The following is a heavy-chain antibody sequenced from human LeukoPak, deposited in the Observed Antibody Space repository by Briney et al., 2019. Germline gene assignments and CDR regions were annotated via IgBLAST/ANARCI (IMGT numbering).Heavy chain of an antibody. D-gene: IGHD3-3*01. V-gene: IGHV3-23*01. CDR2: ISGSGGST. Sequence: GGSLRLSCAASGFTFSSYAMSWVRQAPGKGLEWVSAISGSGGSTYYADSVKGRFTISRDNSKNTLYLQMNSLRAEDTAVYYCAKDRLRFLEWSSVYYGMDVWGQGTTVTVPS. J-gene: IGHJ6*02. CDR3: AKDRLRFLEWSSVYYGMDV. CDR1: GFTFSSYA.